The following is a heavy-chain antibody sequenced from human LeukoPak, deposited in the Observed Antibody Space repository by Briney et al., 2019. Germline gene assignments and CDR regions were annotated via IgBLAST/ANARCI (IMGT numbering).Heavy chain of an antibody. V-gene: IGHV3-30-3*01. CDR1: GFAFNSYA. Sequence: GGSLRLSCAVSGFAFNSYAMHWVRQAPGEWLEWETFISHDGSAQSYADSVKGRFTISRDNSKNTLYLQMNSLRPEDTAVYYCARDLSGTYMVDYWGQGTLVTVSS. CDR3: ARDLSGTYMVDY. J-gene: IGHJ4*02. CDR2: ISHDGSAQ. D-gene: IGHD1-26*01.